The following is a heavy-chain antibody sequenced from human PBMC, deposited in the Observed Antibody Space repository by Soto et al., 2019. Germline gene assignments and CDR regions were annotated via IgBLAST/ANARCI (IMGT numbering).Heavy chain of an antibody. CDR3: VRRKERSGPHYFDA. V-gene: IGHV1-8*02. J-gene: IGHJ4*02. CDR1: GYTFNNCD. Sequence: VASVNVSCQASGYTFNNCDIHWVRQAPGRGLKWMGWMNPSTGKTGNAQRFQGRVTMTRDTSTSTAYMEVSSLRSEDTGVYYCVRRKERSGPHYFDAWGQGTLVTVSS. D-gene: IGHD6-25*01. CDR2: MNPSTGKT.